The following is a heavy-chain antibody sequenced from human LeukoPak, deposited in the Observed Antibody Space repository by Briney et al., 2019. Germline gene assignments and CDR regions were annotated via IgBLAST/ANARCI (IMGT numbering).Heavy chain of an antibody. CDR2: ISGSGGST. CDR1: GFTFSNYA. Sequence: PGGSLRLSCAASGFTFSNYAMNWVRQAPGKGLEWVSTISGSGGSTYYADSVKGRFTISRDNSKNTLSLQMNSLRAEDTAVYYCAKSPSLITMIVVDIDFDYWGQGTLVTVSS. V-gene: IGHV3-23*01. J-gene: IGHJ4*02. CDR3: AKSPSLITMIVVDIDFDY. D-gene: IGHD3-22*01.